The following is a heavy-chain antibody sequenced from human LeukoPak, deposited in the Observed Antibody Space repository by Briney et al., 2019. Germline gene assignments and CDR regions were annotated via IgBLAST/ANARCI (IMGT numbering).Heavy chain of an antibody. Sequence: SETLSLTCTVSGGSIRSSYYYWGWIRQPPGKGLEWIGSIYDSGSTYYNPSLKSRVTISVDTSKNQFSLKLNSVTAADTAVYYCARGIRGSGDPAFDIWGQGTMVTVSS. CDR1: GGSIRSSYYY. CDR3: ARGIRGSGDPAFDI. V-gene: IGHV4-39*01. D-gene: IGHD2-21*01. CDR2: IYDSGST. J-gene: IGHJ3*02.